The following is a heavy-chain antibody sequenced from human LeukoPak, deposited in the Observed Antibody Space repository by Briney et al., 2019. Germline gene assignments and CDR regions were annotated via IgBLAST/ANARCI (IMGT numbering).Heavy chain of an antibody. Sequence: AGSHRLSCAASGFTFSSYEMNWVRQAPGKGLEWVSYISSSGRPIYYADSVKGRFTICRDNAKNSLYLQMNSLRAEDTAVYYCARDRSTSRRYSGSYYYYYGMDVWGQGTTVTVS. CDR1: GFTFSSYE. D-gene: IGHD1-26*01. J-gene: IGHJ6*02. CDR2: ISSSGRPI. V-gene: IGHV3-48*03. CDR3: ARDRSTSRRYSGSYYYYYGMDV.